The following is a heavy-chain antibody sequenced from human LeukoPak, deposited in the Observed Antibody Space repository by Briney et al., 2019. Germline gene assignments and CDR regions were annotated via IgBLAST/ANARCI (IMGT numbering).Heavy chain of an antibody. V-gene: IGHV4-61*02. CDR2: IYTSGST. D-gene: IGHD3-10*01. CDR1: GGSISSGSYY. CDR3: ARAGPYYGSGSYTY. Sequence: SETLSLTCTVSGGSISSGSYYWSWIRQPAGTGLEWIGRIYTSGSTNYNPSLKSRVTISVDTSKNQFSLKLSSVTAADTAVYYCARAGPYYGSGSYTYWGQGTLVTISS. J-gene: IGHJ4*02.